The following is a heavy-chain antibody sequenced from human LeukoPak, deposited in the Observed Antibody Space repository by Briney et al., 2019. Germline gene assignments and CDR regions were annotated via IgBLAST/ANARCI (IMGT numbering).Heavy chain of an antibody. CDR1: GFTFSSYA. V-gene: IGHV3-23*01. J-gene: IGHJ6*04. CDR3: ANPIPTTVTTASMDV. CDR2: ISGSGGST. D-gene: IGHD4-17*01. Sequence: GGSLRLSCAASGFTFSSYAMSWVRQAPGKGLEWVSAISGSGGSTYYADAVKGRYAISRDNSKNTLYLQMNSLRAEDTAVYYCANPIPTTVTTASMDVWGKGTTVTVSS.